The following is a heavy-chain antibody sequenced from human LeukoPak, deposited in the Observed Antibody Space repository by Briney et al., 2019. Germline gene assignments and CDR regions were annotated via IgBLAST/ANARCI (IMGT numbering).Heavy chain of an antibody. CDR1: GYTFTMNG. V-gene: IGHV1-18*01. Sequence: ASVKVSCKASGYTFTMNGISWVRQAPGQGLEWMGWINSYNGKTNYAQKLQGRVTMTTDTSTSTAYMELRSLRSDDTAVYYCARFESYYYGSGSYSIIEPLDYWGQGTLVTVSS. D-gene: IGHD3-10*01. CDR3: ARFESYYYGSGSYSIIEPLDY. J-gene: IGHJ4*02. CDR2: INSYNGKT.